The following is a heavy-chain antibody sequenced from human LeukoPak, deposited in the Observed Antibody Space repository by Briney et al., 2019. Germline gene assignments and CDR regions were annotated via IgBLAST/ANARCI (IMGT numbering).Heavy chain of an antibody. CDR3: ARAGSTSQLGYYYYMDV. CDR1: GGSISSGGYY. J-gene: IGHJ6*03. D-gene: IGHD2-2*01. V-gene: IGHV4-30-2*01. CDR2: IYHSGST. Sequence: PSETLSLTCTVSGGSISSGGYYWSWIRQPPGKGLEWIGYIYHSGSTYYNPSLKSRVTISVDRSKNQFYLKLNSVTAADTAVYYCARAGSTSQLGYYYYMDVWGKGTTVTVSS.